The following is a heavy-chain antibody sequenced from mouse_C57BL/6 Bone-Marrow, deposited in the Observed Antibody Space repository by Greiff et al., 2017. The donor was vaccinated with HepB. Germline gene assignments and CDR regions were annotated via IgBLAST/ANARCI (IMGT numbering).Heavy chain of an antibody. J-gene: IGHJ1*03. V-gene: IGHV3-6*01. CDR1: GYSITSGYY. D-gene: IGHD1-1*01. Sequence: ESGPGLVKPSQSLSLTCSVTGYSITSGYYWNWIRQFPGNKLEWMGYISYDGSNNYNPSLKNRISITRDTSKNQFFLKLNSVTTEDTATYYCAREGYGSNWYFDVWGTGTTVTVSS. CDR3: AREGYGSNWYFDV. CDR2: ISYDGSN.